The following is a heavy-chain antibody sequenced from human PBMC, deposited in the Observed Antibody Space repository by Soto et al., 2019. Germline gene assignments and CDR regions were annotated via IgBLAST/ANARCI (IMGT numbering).Heavy chain of an antibody. V-gene: IGHV3-23*01. Sequence: GGSLRLSCAASGFTFSSYAMSWVRQAPGKGLEWVSAISGSGGSTYYADSVKGRFTISRDNSKNTLYLQMNSLRAEDTAVYYCAKDPGYCSGGSCYPPIMDYFDYWGQGTLVTVSS. J-gene: IGHJ4*02. CDR2: ISGSGGST. CDR1: GFTFSSYA. D-gene: IGHD2-15*01. CDR3: AKDPGYCSGGSCYPPIMDYFDY.